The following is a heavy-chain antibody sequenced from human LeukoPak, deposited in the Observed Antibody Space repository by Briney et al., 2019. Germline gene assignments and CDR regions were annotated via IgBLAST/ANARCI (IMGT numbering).Heavy chain of an antibody. CDR2: ISAYNGNT. V-gene: IGHV1-18*01. J-gene: IGHJ3*02. Sequence: ASVKVSCKASGYTFTSYGISWVRQAPGQGLEWMGWISAYNGNTNYAQKLQGRVTMTRDTSISTAYMELSRLRSDDTAVYYCASFHIVLRFLEWLPRDAFDIWGQGTMVTVSS. D-gene: IGHD3-3*01. CDR3: ASFHIVLRFLEWLPRDAFDI. CDR1: GYTFTSYG.